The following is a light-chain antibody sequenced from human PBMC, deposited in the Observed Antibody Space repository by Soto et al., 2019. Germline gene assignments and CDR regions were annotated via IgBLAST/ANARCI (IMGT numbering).Light chain of an antibody. CDR1: SSNIGNNF. CDR2: DDH. Sequence: QSVLTQPPSVSAAPGQTVTISCSGNSSNIGNNFVSWYLQPPGTAPKVLIYDDHKRPSGIPDRFSGFKSGTSATLGITGLRTGDEADYYCESWDSSLSAVLFGGGTKLTVL. J-gene: IGLJ2*01. V-gene: IGLV1-51*01. CDR3: ESWDSSLSAVL.